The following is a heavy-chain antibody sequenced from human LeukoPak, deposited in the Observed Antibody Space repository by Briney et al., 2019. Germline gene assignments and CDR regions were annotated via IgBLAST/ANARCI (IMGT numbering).Heavy chain of an antibody. V-gene: IGHV3-30-3*01. CDR2: ISYDGSNK. J-gene: IGHJ5*02. D-gene: IGHD5-12*01. CDR1: GFTFSSYA. CDR3: ASTSATSFNWFDP. Sequence: GGSLRLSCAASGFTFSSYAMHWVRQAPGKGLEWVAVISYDGSNKYYADSVKGRSTISRDNSKNTLYLQMNSLRAEDTSVYYCASTSATSFNWFDPWGQGTLVTVSS.